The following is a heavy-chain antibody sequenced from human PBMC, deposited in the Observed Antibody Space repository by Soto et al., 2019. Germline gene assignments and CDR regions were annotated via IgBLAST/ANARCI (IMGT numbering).Heavy chain of an antibody. Sequence: ASVKVSCKASGYTFTGYYMHWVRQAPGQGLEWMGWINPNSGGTNYAQKFQGWVTMTRDTSISTAYMELSRLRSDDTAVYYCARDSSSWYGYYYYGMDGWGQGTMVTVAS. CDR2: INPNSGGT. CDR3: ARDSSSWYGYYYYGMDG. V-gene: IGHV1-2*04. J-gene: IGHJ6*02. CDR1: GYTFTGYY. D-gene: IGHD6-13*01.